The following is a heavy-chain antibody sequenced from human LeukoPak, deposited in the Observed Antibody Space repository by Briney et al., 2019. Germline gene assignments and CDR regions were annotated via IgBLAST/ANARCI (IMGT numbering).Heavy chain of an antibody. CDR2: IYTSGST. V-gene: IGHV4-61*02. Sequence: SETLSLTCTVSGASVSSGSNYWSWIRQPAGKGLEWIGRIYTSGSTNYNPSLKSRVTISRDTSKNQFSLKLSSVSAADTAMYYCAREKSIFGVDITYRDAFDIWGQGTMVAVSS. CDR1: GASVSSGSNY. CDR3: AREKSIFGVDITYRDAFDI. J-gene: IGHJ3*02. D-gene: IGHD3-3*01.